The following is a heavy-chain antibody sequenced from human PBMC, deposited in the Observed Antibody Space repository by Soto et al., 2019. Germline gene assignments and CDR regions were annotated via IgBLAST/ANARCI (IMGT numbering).Heavy chain of an antibody. Sequence: QVQLVQSGAGVKKPGASVKVSCKASGYTFTSYGISWVRQAPGQGLEWMGWISAYNGNTNYAQKLQGRVTMTTDTSTSTAYMELRSLRSDDTAVYYCARGQYYDFWSGYYDWFDPWGQGTLVTVSS. CDR1: GYTFTSYG. J-gene: IGHJ5*02. CDR3: ARGQYYDFWSGYYDWFDP. CDR2: ISAYNGNT. D-gene: IGHD3-3*01. V-gene: IGHV1-18*01.